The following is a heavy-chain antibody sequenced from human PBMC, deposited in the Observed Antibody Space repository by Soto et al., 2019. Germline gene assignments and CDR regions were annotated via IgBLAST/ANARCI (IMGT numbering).Heavy chain of an antibody. D-gene: IGHD2-15*01. CDR1: GFTFSLYW. J-gene: IGHJ5*02. CDR3: VRDRSRNWFDP. V-gene: IGHV3-74*03. Sequence: EVQLVESGGGLVQPGGSLRLSCAASGFTFSLYWMHWVRQVPGKGLVWVSRINGAGSSITYADSVKGRFTISRDNAKNTLYLQINSLGAEDTAVYYCVRDRSRNWFDPWGLGTLGTVSS. CDR2: INGAGSSI.